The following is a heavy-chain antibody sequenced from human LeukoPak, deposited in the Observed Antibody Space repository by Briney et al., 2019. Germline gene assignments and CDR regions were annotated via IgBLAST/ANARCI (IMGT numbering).Heavy chain of an antibody. V-gene: IGHV3-23*01. Sequence: GSLRLSFVTSGFSVRNYATSWGRPVPRQGLQWVAGIGAGGSDTYYKDVVKGRFTISKDTSKNTLYLQMNSLRDDDTAVYHCAKDMTYNDGRWEFDLWGQGTPVTVSS. CDR1: GFSVRNYA. J-gene: IGHJ5*02. D-gene: IGHD5-24*01. CDR3: AKDMTYNDGRWEFDL. CDR2: IGAGGSDT.